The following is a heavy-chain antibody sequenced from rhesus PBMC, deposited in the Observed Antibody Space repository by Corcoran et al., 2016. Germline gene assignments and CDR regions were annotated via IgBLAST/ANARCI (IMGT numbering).Heavy chain of an antibody. Sequence: QVQLQESGPGLVKPSETLSPTSAVSGGSFSGSYWGLIRQPPGKGLGWIGYISGSSGSTDNNPSLKSRVTISTDTSKNQFSLKLSSVTAADTAVYYCAREEITIFGLVTPFDYWGQGVLVTVSS. J-gene: IGHJ4*01. CDR2: ISGSSGST. V-gene: IGHV4-165*01. D-gene: IGHD3-3*01. CDR3: AREEITIFGLVTPFDY. CDR1: GGSFSGSY.